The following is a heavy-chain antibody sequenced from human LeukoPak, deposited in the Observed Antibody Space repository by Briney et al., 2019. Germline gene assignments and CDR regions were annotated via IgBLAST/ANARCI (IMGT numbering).Heavy chain of an antibody. CDR1: GGSISSYY. CDR2: IYYSGST. Sequence: SETLSLTCTVSGGSISSYYWSWIRQPPGKGLEWIGYIYYSGSTNYNPSLKSRATISVDTSKNQFSLKLSSVTAADTAVYYCARSYDSSGYYYVRAFDIWGQGTMVTVSS. J-gene: IGHJ3*02. CDR3: ARSYDSSGYYYVRAFDI. V-gene: IGHV4-59*01. D-gene: IGHD3-22*01.